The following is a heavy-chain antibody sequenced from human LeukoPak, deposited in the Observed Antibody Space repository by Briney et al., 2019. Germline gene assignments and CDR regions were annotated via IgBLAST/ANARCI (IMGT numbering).Heavy chain of an antibody. D-gene: IGHD2-15*01. CDR3: AREYCSGGSCYSYNWFDP. Sequence: SETLSLTCTVSGGSISSYYWSWIRQPPGKGLEWIGYIYYSGSTNYNPSLKSRFTISVDTSKNQFSLKLSSATAADTAVYYCAREYCSGGSCYSYNWFDPWGQGTLVTVSS. V-gene: IGHV4-59*01. CDR1: GGSISSYY. J-gene: IGHJ5*02. CDR2: IYYSGST.